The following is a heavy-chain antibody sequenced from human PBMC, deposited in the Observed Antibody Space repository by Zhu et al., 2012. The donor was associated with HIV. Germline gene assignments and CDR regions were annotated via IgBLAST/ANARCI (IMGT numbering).Heavy chain of an antibody. CDR3: ARGRSPDFSRPSRYFDRVMNQSPPTSRRYGLDV. D-gene: IGHD3-9*01. CDR1: DESFNGHY. CDR2: INHRGTT. Sequence: QVQLQQWGASLLKPSETLSLTCAVYDESFNGHYWTWIRQPPGKGLEWIGEINHRGTTNYSPSLKSRVTISVDTSKKQFSLKLNSVTAADTAVYYCARGRSPDFSRPSRYFDRVMNQSPPTSRRYGLDVVGQGTXVTVSS. V-gene: IGHV4-34*01. J-gene: IGHJ6*02.